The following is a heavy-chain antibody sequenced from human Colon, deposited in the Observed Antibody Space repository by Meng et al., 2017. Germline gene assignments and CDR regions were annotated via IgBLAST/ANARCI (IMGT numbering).Heavy chain of an antibody. CDR3: AKVGAPSLIYNYYGMDV. Sequence: GESLKISCAASGFAFNTYTMHWVRQAPGKGLEWVAVITNDGSDRYYGDSVKGRFTVSRDNAWNTLYLQMNNLRREDTAVYFCAKVGAPSLIYNYYGMDVWGQGTAVTVSS. V-gene: IGHV3-30*04. J-gene: IGHJ6*02. D-gene: IGHD1-26*01. CDR1: GFAFNTYT. CDR2: ITNDGSDR.